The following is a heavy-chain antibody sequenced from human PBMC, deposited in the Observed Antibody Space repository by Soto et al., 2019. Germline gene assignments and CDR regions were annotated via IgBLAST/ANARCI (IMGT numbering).Heavy chain of an antibody. D-gene: IGHD2-2*01. V-gene: IGHV1-18*01. CDR1: GYTFTSYG. Sequence: ASVKVSCKASGYTFTSYGISWVRQAPGQGLEWMGWISAYNGNTNYAQKLQGRVTMTTDTSTSTAYMELRSLRSDDTAVYYCARLICSSTSCQLFRPNYGMDVWGQGTTVTVSS. CDR2: ISAYNGNT. CDR3: ARLICSSTSCQLFRPNYGMDV. J-gene: IGHJ6*02.